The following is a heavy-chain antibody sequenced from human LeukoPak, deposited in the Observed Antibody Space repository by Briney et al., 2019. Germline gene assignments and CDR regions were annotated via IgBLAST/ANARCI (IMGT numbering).Heavy chain of an antibody. CDR2: FDPEDGET. CDR1: GYTLTELS. D-gene: IGHD3-10*01. CDR3: ATEGKMVRGVYTDY. Sequence: ASVKVSCKVSGYTLTELSMHWVRQAPGKGLEWMGRFDPEDGETIYAQKFQGRVTMTADTSTDTVYMELSSLRSEDTPVYYCATEGKMVRGVYTDYWGQGTLVTVSS. J-gene: IGHJ4*02. V-gene: IGHV1-24*01.